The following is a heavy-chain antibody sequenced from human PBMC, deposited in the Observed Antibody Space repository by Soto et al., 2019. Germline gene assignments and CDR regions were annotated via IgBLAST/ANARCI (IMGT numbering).Heavy chain of an antibody. D-gene: IGHD3-3*01. V-gene: IGHV1-2*04. J-gene: IGHJ4*02. CDR1: GYTFTGYY. CDR3: ARAPTVINDFSPLGFDY. Sequence: ASVKVSCEASGYTFTGYYMHWVRRAPGQGLEWMGWINPNSGGTNYAQKFQGWVTMTRDTSISTAYMELSRLRSDDTAVYYCARAPTVINDFSPLGFDYWGQGTLVTVSS. CDR2: INPNSGGT.